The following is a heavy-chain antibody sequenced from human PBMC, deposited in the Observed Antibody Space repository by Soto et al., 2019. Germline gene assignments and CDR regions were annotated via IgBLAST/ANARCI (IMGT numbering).Heavy chain of an antibody. J-gene: IGHJ4*02. CDR3: ARVRFGDAFDY. CDR2: VNPDNHNT. CDR1: GYRFPSYG. D-gene: IGHD4-17*01. V-gene: IGHV1-18*01. Sequence: QVQLVQSGPEVKKPGASVKVSCKVSGYRFPSYGINWVRQAPGQGLEWVGWVNPDNHNTNYAQNLQHRATLTTDTSTNTAFLELRDLTSDDTAVYYCARVRFGDAFDYWGQGTLVTVSS.